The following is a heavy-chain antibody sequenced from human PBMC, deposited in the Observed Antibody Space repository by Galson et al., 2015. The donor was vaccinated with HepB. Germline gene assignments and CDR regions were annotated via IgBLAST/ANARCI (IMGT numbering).Heavy chain of an antibody. V-gene: IGHV3-30*02. CDR2: IRYDGSDK. Sequence: SLRLSCAASGFTFSSYDMNWVRQAPGKGLEWVASIRYDGSDKYYADSVKGRFTISRDNSKNTLYLQMDSLRNEDTAVFYCAKGLMRGAWFDYWGQGTRSHYGMDIWGQGTTVTVSS. CDR1: GFTFSSYD. J-gene: IGHJ6*02. CDR3: AKGLMRGAWFDYWGQGTRSHYGMDI. D-gene: IGHD3-10*01.